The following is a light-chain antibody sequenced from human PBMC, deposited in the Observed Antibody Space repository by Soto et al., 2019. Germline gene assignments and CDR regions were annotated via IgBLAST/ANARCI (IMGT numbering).Light chain of an antibody. CDR3: QQCSTSPLT. CDR2: DAS. Sequence: EIVLTQSPGTLSLSPGERATLSCRASQSVPKNYLAWYQQKPGQAPRLLIHDASSRATGIPDRFSDSGSGTDFTLTISRLEPEDFAVYYCQQCSTSPLTFGGGTKVEIK. V-gene: IGKV3-20*01. CDR1: QSVPKNY. J-gene: IGKJ4*01.